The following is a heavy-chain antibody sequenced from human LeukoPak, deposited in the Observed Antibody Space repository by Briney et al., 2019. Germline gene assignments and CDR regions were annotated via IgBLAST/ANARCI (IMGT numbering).Heavy chain of an antibody. V-gene: IGHV3-23*01. CDR3: AKDHDHDYVWGSYRYLYAFDI. CDR2: ISGSGGST. D-gene: IGHD3-16*02. Sequence: GASLRLSCAASGFTFSSYAMSWVRQAPGKGLEWVSAISGSGGSTYYADSVKGRFTISRDNSKNTLYLQMNSLRAEDTAVYYCAKDHDHDYVWGSYRYLYAFDIWGQGTMVTVSS. J-gene: IGHJ3*02. CDR1: GFTFSSYA.